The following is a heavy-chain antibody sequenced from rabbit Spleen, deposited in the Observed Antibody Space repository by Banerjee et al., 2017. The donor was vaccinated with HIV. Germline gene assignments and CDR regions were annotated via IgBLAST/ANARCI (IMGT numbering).Heavy chain of an antibody. CDR1: GFSFSSSDY. J-gene: IGHJ4*01. D-gene: IGHD7-1*01. Sequence: QEQLEESGGGLVKPGASLTLTCTASGFSFSSSDYMCWVRQAPGKGLEWIGCIYTGSGSTYYASWAKGRFTITSSTSLNTVTLQLNSLTAADTATYFCARGANSVSYNTDLWGPGTLVTVS. V-gene: IGHV1S43*01. CDR2: IYTGSGST. CDR3: ARGANSVSYNTDL.